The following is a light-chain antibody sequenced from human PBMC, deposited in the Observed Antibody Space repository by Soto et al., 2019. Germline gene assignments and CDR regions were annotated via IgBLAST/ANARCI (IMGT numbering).Light chain of an antibody. CDR3: QQYNNWT. V-gene: IGKV3-15*01. CDR2: GAS. CDR1: QSVSSN. Sequence: EIVMTQSPATLSVSPGERATLSCRASQSVSSNLAWYQQKPGQAPRLLIYGASTRATGIPARFSGSGSGTEFTLTISSLQSEDFAVYYCQQYNNWTLGQGTKVDIK. J-gene: IGKJ1*01.